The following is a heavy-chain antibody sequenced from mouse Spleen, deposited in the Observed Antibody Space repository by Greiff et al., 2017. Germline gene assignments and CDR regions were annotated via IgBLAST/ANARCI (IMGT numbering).Heavy chain of an antibody. CDR3: AREKIYDGYYVPLFDY. CDR2: IYPGDGDT. J-gene: IGHJ2*01. V-gene: IGHV1-82*01. D-gene: IGHD2-3*01. CDR1: GYAFSSSW. Sequence: QVQLQQSGPELVKPGASVKISCKASGYAFSSSWMNWVKQRPGKGLEWIGRIYPGDGDTNYNGKFKGKATLTADKSSSTAYMQLSSLTSEDSAVYFCAREKIYDGYYVPLFDYWGQGTTLTVSS.